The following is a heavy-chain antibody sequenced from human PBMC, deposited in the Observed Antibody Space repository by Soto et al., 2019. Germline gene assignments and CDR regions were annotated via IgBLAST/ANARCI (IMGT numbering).Heavy chain of an antibody. D-gene: IGHD5-18*01. CDR2: IYWDDDK. V-gene: IGHV2-5*02. CDR3: VHTGYSYDPIAY. Sequence: SGPTLVNPTQTLTLTCTFSGFSLSTSGVGVVWIRQPPGKALEWLALIYWDDDKRYSPSLKSRLTITKDTSKNQVVLTMTNMDPVDKANYFCVHTGYSYDPIAYWGRGTLVTVCS. CDR1: GFSLSTSGVG. J-gene: IGHJ4*02.